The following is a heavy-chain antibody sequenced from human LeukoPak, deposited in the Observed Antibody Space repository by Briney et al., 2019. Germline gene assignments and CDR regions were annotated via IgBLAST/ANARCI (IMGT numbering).Heavy chain of an antibody. CDR2: ISPSGGST. D-gene: IGHD1-26*01. V-gene: IGHV1-46*01. CDR3: ARDSQELNLWELHYFDY. Sequence: GASVKVSCKAFGYTFTSNYMHWVRQAPGQGPEWMGVISPSGGSTTYAQKFQGRVTLTRDMSTSTAYMELRSLRSDDTAVYYCARDSQELNLWELHYFDYWGQGTLVTVSS. J-gene: IGHJ4*02. CDR1: GYTFTSNY.